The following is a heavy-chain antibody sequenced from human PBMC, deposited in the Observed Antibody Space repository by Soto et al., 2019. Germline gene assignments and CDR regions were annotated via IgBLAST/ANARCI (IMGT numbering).Heavy chain of an antibody. Sequence: QVQLQESGPGLVKPSQTLSLTCTVSGASISSGDYYWSWIRQTPGKGLDWIGYIYTSGKTYYNTSPESRLTTSFYRSTNQFSLKLGSVTAADTAVYYCATGRYSYGLNDYWGQGTLVTVSS. CDR3: ATGRYSYGLNDY. V-gene: IGHV4-30-4*01. CDR2: IYTSGKT. D-gene: IGHD5-18*01. J-gene: IGHJ4*02. CDR1: GASISSGDYY.